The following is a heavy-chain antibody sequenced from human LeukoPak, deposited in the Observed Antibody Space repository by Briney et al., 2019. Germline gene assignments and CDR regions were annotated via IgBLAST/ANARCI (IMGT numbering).Heavy chain of an antibody. CDR2: MHQSGTT. Sequence: SETLSLTCAVSGGSISSSDWWSWVRQPPGKGLEWIGEMHQSGTTNYNPSLKSRVTMSVDTSKNQFSLKLSSVTAADTAVYYCARAGLAVAGLADYWGQGALVTVSS. V-gene: IGHV4-4*02. J-gene: IGHJ4*02. CDR3: ARAGLAVAGLADY. CDR1: GGSISSSDW. D-gene: IGHD6-19*01.